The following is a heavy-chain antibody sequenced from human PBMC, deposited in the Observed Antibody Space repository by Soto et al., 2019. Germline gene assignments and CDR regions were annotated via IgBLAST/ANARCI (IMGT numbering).Heavy chain of an antibody. D-gene: IGHD6-19*01. J-gene: IGHJ5*02. Sequence: SETLSLTCTVSCGSISSSSYYWGWIRQPPGKGLEWIGSIYYSGSTYYNPSLKSRVTISVDTSKNQFSLKLSSVTAADTAVYYCARQSGEQWLVRRNWFDPWGQGTLVTVSS. CDR2: IYYSGST. V-gene: IGHV4-39*01. CDR3: ARQSGEQWLVRRNWFDP. CDR1: CGSISSSSYY.